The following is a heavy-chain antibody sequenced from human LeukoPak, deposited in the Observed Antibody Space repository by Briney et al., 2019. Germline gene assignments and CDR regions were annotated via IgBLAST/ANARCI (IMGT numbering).Heavy chain of an antibody. CDR2: ISWNSGSI. Sequence: GRSLRLSCAASGFTFDDYAMHWVRQAPGKGLEWVSGISWNSGSIGYADSVKGRFTISRDNAKNSLYLQMNSLRAEDTALYYCAKGNHYYGSGIRGWFDPWGQGTLVTVSS. V-gene: IGHV3-9*01. CDR1: GFTFDDYA. D-gene: IGHD3-10*01. J-gene: IGHJ5*02. CDR3: AKGNHYYGSGIRGWFDP.